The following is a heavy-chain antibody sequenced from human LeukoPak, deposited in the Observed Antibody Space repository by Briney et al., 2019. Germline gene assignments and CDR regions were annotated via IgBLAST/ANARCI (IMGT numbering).Heavy chain of an antibody. J-gene: IGHJ3*02. CDR3: AREERNAFDI. CDR1: GFMITNS. V-gene: IGHV3-21*01. Sequence: GGSLRLSCAGSGFMITNSMIWVRQAPGKGLEWVSSINSRSTSIYYADSVKGRFTISRDNAKNSLYLQMNSLRAEDTAVYYCAREERNAFDIWGQGTMVTVSS. D-gene: IGHD1-26*01. CDR2: INSRSTSI.